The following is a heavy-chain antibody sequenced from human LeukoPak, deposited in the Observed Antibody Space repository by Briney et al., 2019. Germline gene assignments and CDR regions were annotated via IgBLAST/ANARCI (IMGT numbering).Heavy chain of an antibody. J-gene: IGHJ3*02. CDR1: GGSISSYY. D-gene: IGHD6-13*01. Sequence: SETLSLTCTVSGGSISSYYWSWIRQPPGKGLEWIGYIYYSGSTNYNPSLKSRVTISVDTSKNQFSLKLSSATAADTAVYYCARVGSSSWYGFAAFDIWGQGTMVTVSS. V-gene: IGHV4-59*01. CDR2: IYYSGST. CDR3: ARVGSSSWYGFAAFDI.